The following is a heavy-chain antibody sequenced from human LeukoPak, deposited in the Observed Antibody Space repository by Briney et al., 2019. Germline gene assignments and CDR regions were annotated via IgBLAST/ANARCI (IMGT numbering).Heavy chain of an antibody. Sequence: GGSLRLSCAASGFTFSSYWMSWVRQAPGKGLEWVANIKQDGSEKYYVDSVKGRFTISRDNAKNSLYLQMNSLRAEDTAVYYCARGRGDYDFWSGSPNAFDIWGQGTMVTVSS. CDR2: IKQDGSEK. D-gene: IGHD3-3*01. J-gene: IGHJ3*02. CDR3: ARGRGDYDFWSGSPNAFDI. CDR1: GFTFSSYW. V-gene: IGHV3-7*04.